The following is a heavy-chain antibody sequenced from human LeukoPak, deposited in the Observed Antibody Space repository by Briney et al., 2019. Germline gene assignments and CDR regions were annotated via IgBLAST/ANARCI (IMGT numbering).Heavy chain of an antibody. D-gene: IGHD6-19*01. CDR2: ISSSGSTI. V-gene: IGHV3-11*04. J-gene: IGHJ6*03. CDR3: ARDGATISGWYGAGLQYYMDV. CDR1: GFTFSDYY. Sequence: GGSLRLSCAASGFTFSDYYMSWIRQAPGKGLEWVSYISSSGSTIYYADSAKGRFTISRDNAKNSLYLQMNSLRAEDTAAYYCARDGATISGWYGAGLQYYMDVWGKGTTVTVSS.